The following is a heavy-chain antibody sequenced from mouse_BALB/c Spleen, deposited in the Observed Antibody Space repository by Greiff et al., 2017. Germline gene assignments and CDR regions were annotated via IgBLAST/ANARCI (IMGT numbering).Heavy chain of an antibody. CDR3: TRFYDGYYRYFDV. J-gene: IGHJ1*01. Sequence: VQLQQSGAELVKPGASVKLSCKASGYTFTSYYMYWVKQRPGQGLEWIGEINPSNGGTNFNEKFKSKATLTVDKSSSTAYMQLSSLTSEDSAVYYCTRFYDGYYRYFDVWGAGTTVTVSS. V-gene: IGHV1S81*02. CDR1: GYTFTSYY. CDR2: INPSNGGT. D-gene: IGHD2-3*01.